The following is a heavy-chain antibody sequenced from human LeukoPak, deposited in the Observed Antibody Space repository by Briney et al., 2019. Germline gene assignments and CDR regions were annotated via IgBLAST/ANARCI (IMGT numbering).Heavy chain of an antibody. D-gene: IGHD6-13*01. CDR3: ARAWHSSSSVFDY. J-gene: IGHJ4*02. CDR2: TYYRSKWYN. V-gene: IGHV6-1*01. CDR1: GDSVSINSAA. Sequence: SPTLSLTFALSGDSVSINSAAWNWVRQSPSRGLEWLGRTYYRSKWYNDYAVSVKSRITINPDTSKNQFSLQLNSVTPEDTAVYYCARAWHSSSSVFDYWGQGTLVTVSS.